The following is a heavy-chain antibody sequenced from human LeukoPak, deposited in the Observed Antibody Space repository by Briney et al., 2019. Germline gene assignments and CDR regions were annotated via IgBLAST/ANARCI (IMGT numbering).Heavy chain of an antibody. CDR2: IIPIFGTA. Sequence: PGASVTVSCKASGGTFSSYAISWVRQAPGQGLEWMGGIIPIFGTANYAQKFQGRVTITADESTSTAYMELSSLRSEDTAVYYCARPGIAAAGDTPGYFQHWGQGTLVTVSS. V-gene: IGHV1-69*13. CDR1: GGTFSSYA. CDR3: ARPGIAAAGDTPGYFQH. D-gene: IGHD6-13*01. J-gene: IGHJ1*01.